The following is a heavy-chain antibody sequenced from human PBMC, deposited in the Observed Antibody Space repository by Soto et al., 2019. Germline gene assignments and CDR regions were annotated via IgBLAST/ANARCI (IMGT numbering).Heavy chain of an antibody. J-gene: IGHJ4*02. Sequence: EVQLLDSGGGLVQPGGSLRLSCVASGFPFSSYAMCWVRQPPGKGLEWVSSISVSGGSTYSAYYADSVRGRLTISRDDSRNTMYLQMSSLRAEDTAIYYSAKNYYFDSWGQGTLVTVSS. CDR1: GFPFSSYA. CDR3: AKNYYFDS. V-gene: IGHV3-23*01. CDR2: ISVSGGSTYSA.